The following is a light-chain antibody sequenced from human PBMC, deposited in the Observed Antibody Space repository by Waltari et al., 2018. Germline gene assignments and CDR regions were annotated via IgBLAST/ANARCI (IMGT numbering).Light chain of an antibody. CDR3: ATWDDSLGGSYV. J-gene: IGLJ1*01. V-gene: IGLV1-47*01. Sequence: QSVLTQPPPTSGTPGQRVSISCSGSSSNIGSNSVYWYQHLPGAAPKLLIYARDRWPPGVPDRFSGSKSGTSASLAISGLRSEDEADYYCATWDDSLGGSYVFGTGTKVTVL. CDR1: SSNIGSNS. CDR2: ARD.